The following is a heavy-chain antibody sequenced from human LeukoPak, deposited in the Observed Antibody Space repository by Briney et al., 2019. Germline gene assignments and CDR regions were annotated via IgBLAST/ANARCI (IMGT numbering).Heavy chain of an antibody. CDR3: AKRMGPSIAATDLDY. CDR1: GFAFSTFG. CDR2: ISYDISNK. J-gene: IGHJ4*02. D-gene: IGHD6-13*01. V-gene: IGHV3-30*18. Sequence: GGSPRLSCAASGFAFSTFGMYWVRQAPGKGLEWVAVISYDISNKYYADSVKGRFTISRDNSKNTLYLQMNSLRVEDTAVYYCAKRMGPSIAATDLDYWGQGTLVTVSS.